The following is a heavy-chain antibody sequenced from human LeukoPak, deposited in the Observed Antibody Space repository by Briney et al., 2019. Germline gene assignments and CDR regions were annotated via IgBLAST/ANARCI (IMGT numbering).Heavy chain of an antibody. Sequence: PSETLSLTCAVYGGSFSVYYWSWIRQPPGKGLEWIGEINHSGSTNYNPSLKSRVTISVDTSKNQFSLKLSSVTAADTAVYYCARGAAAWSIDYWGQGTLVTVSS. CDR2: INHSGST. J-gene: IGHJ4*02. CDR3: ARGAAAWSIDY. CDR1: GGSFSVYY. D-gene: IGHD6-13*01. V-gene: IGHV4-34*01.